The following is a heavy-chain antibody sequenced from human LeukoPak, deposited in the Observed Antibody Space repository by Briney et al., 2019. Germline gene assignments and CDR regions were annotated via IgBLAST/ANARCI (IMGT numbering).Heavy chain of an antibody. CDR2: IYSGGST. Sequence: GGSLRLSCAASGFTFSSYAMSWVRQAPGKGLEWVSVIYSGGSTDYADSVKGRFTISRDNSKNTLYLQMNSLGAEDTAVYYCAREKEFYGFDPWGQGTLVTVSS. V-gene: IGHV3-23*03. J-gene: IGHJ5*02. D-gene: IGHD5/OR15-5a*01. CDR1: GFTFSSYA. CDR3: AREKEFYGFDP.